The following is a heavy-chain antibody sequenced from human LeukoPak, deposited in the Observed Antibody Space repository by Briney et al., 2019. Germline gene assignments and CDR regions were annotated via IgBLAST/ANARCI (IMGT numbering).Heavy chain of an antibody. J-gene: IGHJ3*02. Sequence: SQTLSLTCAVSGGSISSGGYSWSWIRQPPGKGLEWIGYIYHSGSTYYNPSLKSRVTISVDRSKNQFSLKLSSVTAADTAVYYCARSSGTGASDIWGQGTMVTVSS. CDR3: ARSSGTGASDI. V-gene: IGHV4-30-2*01. CDR1: GGSISSGGYS. CDR2: IYHSGST. D-gene: IGHD1-1*01.